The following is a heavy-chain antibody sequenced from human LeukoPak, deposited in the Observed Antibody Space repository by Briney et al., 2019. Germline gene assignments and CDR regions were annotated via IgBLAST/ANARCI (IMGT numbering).Heavy chain of an antibody. V-gene: IGHV3-23*01. CDR3: AKDPAPYYYDSSGFS. D-gene: IGHD3-22*01. CDR2: LICSCGRT. J-gene: IGHJ4*02. Sequence: GGSLRLSCAPSGFTLSRCPMSCVRQARGRGLECLSPLICSCGRTYYADSVKGGFTISRDSSDNTVSLQRKILRRQDTAVYYCAKDPAPYYYDSSGFSWGQGPLVSASS. CDR1: GFTLSRCP.